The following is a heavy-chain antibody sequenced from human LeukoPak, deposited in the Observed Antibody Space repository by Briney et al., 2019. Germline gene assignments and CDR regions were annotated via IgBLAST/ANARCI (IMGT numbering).Heavy chain of an antibody. D-gene: IGHD2-21*01. CDR1: GFTFGAYG. J-gene: IGHJ6*02. Sequence: GRSLSLSCAASGFTFGAYGMHWVRQAPGKGLEWVAVIWYDGSNKNYADSVRGRFTISRDNSKNTLYLQMNSLRAEDTAVYFCAKSLTPLFYYYGMDVWGQGTTVTVSS. CDR2: IWYDGSNK. V-gene: IGHV3-33*06. CDR3: AKSLTPLFYYYGMDV.